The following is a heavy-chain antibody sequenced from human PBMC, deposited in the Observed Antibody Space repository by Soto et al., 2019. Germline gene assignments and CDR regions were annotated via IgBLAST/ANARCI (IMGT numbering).Heavy chain of an antibody. CDR2: IYTSGTT. CDR3: ARQTTYSSSWYDY. D-gene: IGHD6-13*01. Sequence: SETLSLTCTVSGGSISNYYWTWIRQPAGKGLEWIGRIYTSGTTNYNPSLKSRVTMSVDTSKNQFSLKLSSVTAADTALYYCARQTTYSSSWYDYWGHGTLVTVS. CDR1: GGSISNYY. V-gene: IGHV4-4*07. J-gene: IGHJ5*01.